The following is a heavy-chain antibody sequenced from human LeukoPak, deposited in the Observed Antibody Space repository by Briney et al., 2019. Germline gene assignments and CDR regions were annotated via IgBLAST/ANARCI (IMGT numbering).Heavy chain of an antibody. CDR1: GFTFSNAW. CDR2: IKSKTDGGTT. Sequence: GGSLRLSCAASGFTFSNAWMSWVRQAPGKGLEWVGRIKSKTDGGTTDYAAPVKGRFTISRDDSKNTLYLQMNSLKTEDTAVYYCTTSGAGTGSGGDCWECFDIWGQGTMVTVSS. D-gene: IGHD2-21*01. V-gene: IGHV3-15*01. CDR3: TTSGAGTGSGGDCWECFDI. J-gene: IGHJ3*02.